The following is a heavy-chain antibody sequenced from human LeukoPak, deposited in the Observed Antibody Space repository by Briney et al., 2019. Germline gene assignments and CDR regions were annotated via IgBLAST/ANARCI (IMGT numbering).Heavy chain of an antibody. Sequence: GGSLGLSCAASGFTFSSYWMHWVRQAPGKGLVWVSRISGDGRTTSYADSVKGRFTISRDNAKNTLYLQMNSLRVEDTAVYYCVDYGERWGQGTLVTVSS. CDR1: GFTFSSYW. J-gene: IGHJ4*02. V-gene: IGHV3-74*01. CDR2: ISGDGRTT. D-gene: IGHD4-17*01. CDR3: VDYGER.